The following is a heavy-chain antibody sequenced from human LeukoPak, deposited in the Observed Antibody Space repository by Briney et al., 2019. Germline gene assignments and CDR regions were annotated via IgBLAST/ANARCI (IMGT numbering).Heavy chain of an antibody. CDR3: AKQEMAHHDY. CDR2: ISYDGSNK. J-gene: IGHJ4*02. D-gene: IGHD5-24*01. CDR1: GFTFSSYG. V-gene: IGHV3-30*18. Sequence: PGGSLTLSCAASGFTFSSYGMHWVRQAPGKGLERVAVISYDGSNKYYADSVKGRFTISRDNSKNTLYLQMNSLRAEDTAVYYCAKQEMAHHDYWGQGTLVTVSS.